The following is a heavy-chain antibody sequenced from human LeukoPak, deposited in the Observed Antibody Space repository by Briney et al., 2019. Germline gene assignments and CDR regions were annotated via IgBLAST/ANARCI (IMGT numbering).Heavy chain of an antibody. D-gene: IGHD3-22*01. V-gene: IGHV3-53*01. CDR3: ARGDYDSSGYYYGFAFDI. J-gene: IGHJ3*02. CDR2: IYSGGST. CDR1: GFTFSSYW. Sequence: GGSLRLSCAASGFTFSSYWMSWVRQAPGKGLEWVSVIYSGGSTYYADSVKGRFTISRDNSKNTLYLQMNSLRAEDTAVYYCARGDYDSSGYYYGFAFDIWGQGTMVTVSS.